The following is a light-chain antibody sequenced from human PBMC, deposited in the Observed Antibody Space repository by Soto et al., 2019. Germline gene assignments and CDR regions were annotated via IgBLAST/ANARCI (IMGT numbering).Light chain of an antibody. CDR2: DVS. J-gene: IGLJ2*01. CDR1: SDDIGANNY. CDR3: SSYTGSNTHVV. Sequence: QSALTQPASVSGSPGQSITISCTGTSDDIGANNYVSWYQQHPGKAPKLIIYDVSNRPWGVSHRFSGSKSGNTASLTLAGRQAEEEADYHCSSYTGSNTHVVFGGGTKLTFL. V-gene: IGLV2-14*01.